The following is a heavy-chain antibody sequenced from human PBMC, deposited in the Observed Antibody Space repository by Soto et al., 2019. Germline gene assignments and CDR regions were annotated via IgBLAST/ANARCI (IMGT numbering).Heavy chain of an antibody. CDR2: IDPSDSYT. CDR1: GYSFTSYW. Sequence: GESLKISCKGSGYSFTSYWISWVRQMPGKGLEWMGRIDPSDSYTNYSPSFQGHVTISADKSISTAYLQWSSLKASDTAMYYCAGCNSSSVHYYYYGMDVWGQGTTVTVSS. CDR3: AGCNSSSVHYYYYGMDV. V-gene: IGHV5-10-1*01. D-gene: IGHD6-6*01. J-gene: IGHJ6*02.